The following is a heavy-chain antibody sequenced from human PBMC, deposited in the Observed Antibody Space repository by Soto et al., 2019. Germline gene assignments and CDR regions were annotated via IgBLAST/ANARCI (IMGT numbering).Heavy chain of an antibody. CDR3: ARDLPSTMVRGVPLYYYYGMDV. V-gene: IGHV1-18*01. D-gene: IGHD3-10*01. Sequence: QVQLVQSGAEVKKPGASVKVSCKASGYTFTSYGISWVRQAPGQGLEWMGWISAYNGNTNYAQKLQGRVTMTTDTSTSTAYMELRSLRSDDTAVYYCARDLPSTMVRGVPLYYYYGMDVWGQGTTVTVSS. CDR1: GYTFTSYG. J-gene: IGHJ6*02. CDR2: ISAYNGNT.